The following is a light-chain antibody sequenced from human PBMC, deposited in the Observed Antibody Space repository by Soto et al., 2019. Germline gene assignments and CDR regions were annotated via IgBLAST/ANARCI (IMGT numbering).Light chain of an antibody. J-gene: IGKJ1*01. CDR2: DAS. CDR1: QSISNW. CDR3: QQYNSYSRT. V-gene: IGKV1-5*01. Sequence: DIQMTQSPSTLSASVGGRVTITFWASQSISNWLAWYQQKPGKAPKLLIYDASSLESGVSLRFSGSGSGTEFTLTISSLQPDDFATYYCQQYNSYSRTFGQGTKVDI.